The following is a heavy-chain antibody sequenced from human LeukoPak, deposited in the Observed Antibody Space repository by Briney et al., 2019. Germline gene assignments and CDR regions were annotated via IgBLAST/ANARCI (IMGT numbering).Heavy chain of an antibody. V-gene: IGHV4-59*01. D-gene: IGHD4-17*01. CDR3: ARAWRHGDWFDP. Sequence: PSETLSLTCTVSGGSISSYYWSWIRQPPGKGLEWIGYIYYSGSTNYNPSLKSRVTISVDTPKNQFSLKLSSVTAADTAVYYRARAWRHGDWFDPWGQGTLVTVSS. J-gene: IGHJ5*02. CDR2: IYYSGST. CDR1: GGSISSYY.